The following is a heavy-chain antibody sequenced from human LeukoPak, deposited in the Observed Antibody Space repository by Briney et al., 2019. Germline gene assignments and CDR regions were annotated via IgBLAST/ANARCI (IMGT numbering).Heavy chain of an antibody. CDR3: ARDLSTYYYGSGSYYRPLNWFDP. CDR1: GGSISSYY. CDR2: IYTSGST. V-gene: IGHV4-4*07. J-gene: IGHJ5*02. Sequence: ASETLSLTCTVSGGSISSYYWSWIRQPAGKGLEWIGRIYTSGSTNYNPSLKSRVTMSVDTSKNQFSLKLSSVTAADTAVYYCARDLSTYYYGSGSYYRPLNWFDPWGQGTLVTVSS. D-gene: IGHD3-10*01.